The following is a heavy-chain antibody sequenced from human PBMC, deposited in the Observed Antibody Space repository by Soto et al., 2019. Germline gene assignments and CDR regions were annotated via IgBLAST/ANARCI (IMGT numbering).Heavy chain of an antibody. D-gene: IGHD6-13*01. V-gene: IGHV3-33*01. CDR2: LRDDADDT. J-gene: IGHJ5*02. CDR1: GFTFSNYG. Sequence: GGSLRLSCAASGFTFSNYGMHWVRQAPGKGLEWVAVLRDDADDTYYADSVKGRFTISRDNSKNTLYLQMRSLRAEDTAVYYCARPYSGNSNCFDPWGQGTLVTVSS. CDR3: ARPYSGNSNCFDP.